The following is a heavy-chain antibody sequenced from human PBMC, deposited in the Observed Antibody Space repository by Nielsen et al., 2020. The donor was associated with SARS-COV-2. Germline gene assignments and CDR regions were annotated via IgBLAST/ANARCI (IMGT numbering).Heavy chain of an antibody. D-gene: IGHD3-22*01. CDR3: ARDYYYDSSGWDY. CDR2: IKQDGSEK. V-gene: IGHV3-7*01. CDR1: GFTFSSYW. Sequence: GESLKISCAASGFTFSSYWMSWVRQAPGKGLEWVANIKQDGSEKYYVDSVKGRFTISRDNAKNTLYMQMNSLRAEDTAVYYCARDYYYDSSGWDYWGQGTLVTVSS. J-gene: IGHJ4*02.